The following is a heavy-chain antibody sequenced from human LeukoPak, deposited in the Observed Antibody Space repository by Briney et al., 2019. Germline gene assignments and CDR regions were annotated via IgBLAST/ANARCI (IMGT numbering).Heavy chain of an antibody. J-gene: IGHJ4*02. CDR3: ATDLARVGGSYGFDS. V-gene: IGHV1-24*01. CDR1: GYTLTDLS. D-gene: IGHD1-26*01. Sequence: ASVKVSCKVSGYTLTDLSMHWVRKAPGKGLEWRGGFDLEDGESIYAQKFQGRVTMTEDTSTDTAYMDLSSLRSEDTAVYYCATDLARVGGSYGFDSWGQGTLVTVSS. CDR2: FDLEDGES.